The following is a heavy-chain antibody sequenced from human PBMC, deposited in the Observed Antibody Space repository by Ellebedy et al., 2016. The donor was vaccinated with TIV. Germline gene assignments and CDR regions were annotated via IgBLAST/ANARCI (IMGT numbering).Heavy chain of an antibody. CDR1: GFTFNRFA. Sequence: GGSLRLXCAASGFTFNRFAMHWVRQAPGKGLEWVAVVSYDGGIEYYADSVKGRFTISRDNSKNTVYLQMNSLRAEDTAVYYCASSVPAAPWYFDLWGRGTLVTVSS. CDR2: VSYDGGIE. J-gene: IGHJ2*01. CDR3: ASSVPAAPWYFDL. V-gene: IGHV3-30-3*01. D-gene: IGHD2-2*01.